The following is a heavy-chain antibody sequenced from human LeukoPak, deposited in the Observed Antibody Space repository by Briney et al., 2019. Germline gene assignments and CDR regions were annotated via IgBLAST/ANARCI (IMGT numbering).Heavy chain of an antibody. J-gene: IGHJ4*02. CDR2: ISSSGSTI. D-gene: IGHD4/OR15-4a*01. V-gene: IGHV3-48*03. Sequence: QAGGSLRLSCAASGFTFSSYEMNWVRQAPGKGLEWVSYISSSGSTIYYADSVKGRFTISRDNAKNSLYLQMNSLRAEDTAVYYCVRSALAYGGYVDYWGQGTLVTVSS. CDR3: VRSALAYGGYVDY. CDR1: GFTFSSYE.